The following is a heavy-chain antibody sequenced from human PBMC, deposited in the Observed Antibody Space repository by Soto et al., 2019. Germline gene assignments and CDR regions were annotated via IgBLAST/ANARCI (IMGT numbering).Heavy chain of an antibody. V-gene: IGHV4-38-2*01. CDR3: ARGWVVVAATFFDY. CDR1: GYSISSGYY. CDR2: IYESGST. D-gene: IGHD2-15*01. J-gene: IGHJ4*02. Sequence: SETLSLTCAVSGYSISSGYYWGWIRQPPGKGLEWIGSIYESGSTYYNPSLKSRVTMSVDTSKNQFSLKLTSVTAADTAVYYCARGWVVVAATFFDYWGQGTLVTVSS.